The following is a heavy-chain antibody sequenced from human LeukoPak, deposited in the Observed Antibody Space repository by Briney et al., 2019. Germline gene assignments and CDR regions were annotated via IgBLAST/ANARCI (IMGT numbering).Heavy chain of an antibody. Sequence: GGSLRLSCAASGFTFSSYAMHWVRQAPGKGLEWVAVISYDGSNKYYADSVKGRFTISRDNSKNTLYLQMNSLRAEDTALYHCARGGYYDSSGYYGKYYYYGMDVWGQETTVTVSS. V-gene: IGHV3-30-3*01. J-gene: IGHJ6*02. D-gene: IGHD3-22*01. CDR2: ISYDGSNK. CDR3: ARGGYYDSSGYYGKYYYYGMDV. CDR1: GFTFSSYA.